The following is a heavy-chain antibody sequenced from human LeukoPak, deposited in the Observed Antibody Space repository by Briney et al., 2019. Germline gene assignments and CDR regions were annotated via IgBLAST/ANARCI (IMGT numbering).Heavy chain of an antibody. CDR2: INHSGST. CDR1: GGSFSGYY. D-gene: IGHD6-6*01. V-gene: IGHV4-34*01. CDR3: ARGRSSSK. J-gene: IGHJ4*02. Sequence: SETLSLTCAVYGGSFSGYYWSWIRQPPGKGLEWIGEINHSGSTNYNPSLKSRVTISVDTSKNQFSLKLSSVTAADTAVCYCARGRSSSKWGQGTLVTVSS.